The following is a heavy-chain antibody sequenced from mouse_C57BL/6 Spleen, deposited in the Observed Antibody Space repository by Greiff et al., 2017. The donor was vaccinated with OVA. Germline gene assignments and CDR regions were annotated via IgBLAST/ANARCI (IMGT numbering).Heavy chain of an antibody. Sequence: EVKLMESGGGLVKPGGSLKLSCAASGFTFSDYGMHWVRQAPEKGLEWVAYISSGSSTIYYADTVKGRFTISRDNAKSTLFLQMTSLRSEDTAMYYCARKNYGYVFYAMDYWGQGTSVTVSS. J-gene: IGHJ4*01. CDR3: ARKNYGYVFYAMDY. V-gene: IGHV5-17*01. CDR1: GFTFSDYG. CDR2: ISSGSSTI. D-gene: IGHD2-2*01.